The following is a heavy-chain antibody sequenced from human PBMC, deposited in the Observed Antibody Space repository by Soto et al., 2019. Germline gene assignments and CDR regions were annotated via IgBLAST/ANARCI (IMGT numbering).Heavy chain of an antibody. Sequence: QLQLQESGPGLVKPSETLSLTCSVSDDSINSDKYYWGWIRQPPGKGLEWIGSIYYRGNAYYNPSLPNRVTISLDKSKSQFSLKLNSVTAADSAVYFCARLEGLATISYYFDFLGPGALGTVSS. J-gene: IGHJ4*02. CDR3: ARLEGLATISYYFDF. D-gene: IGHD3-9*01. CDR2: IYYRGNA. V-gene: IGHV4-39*01. CDR1: DDSINSDKYY.